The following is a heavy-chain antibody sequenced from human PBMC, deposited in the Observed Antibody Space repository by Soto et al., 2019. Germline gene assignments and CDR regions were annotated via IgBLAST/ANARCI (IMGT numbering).Heavy chain of an antibody. Sequence: PGRCRGLSCATSGFTLSSYPIHWVRQAPEKGPVGVSRITEERSGTTYADSLKGRFTVTRNNAKNPMYLQMGGLGVEDTAGYHCVRGTNGWRGMDYWGQGTLVTVSS. V-gene: IGHV3-74*01. J-gene: IGHJ4*02. CDR2: ITEERSGT. D-gene: IGHD2-8*01. CDR3: VRGTNGWRGMDY. CDR1: GFTLSSYP.